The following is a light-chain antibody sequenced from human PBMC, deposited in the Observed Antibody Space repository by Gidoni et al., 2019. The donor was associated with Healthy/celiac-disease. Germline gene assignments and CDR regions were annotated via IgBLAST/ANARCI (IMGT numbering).Light chain of an antibody. CDR1: QSLLHSNGYNY. Sequence: DIVMTQSSLSLPVTPGEPASISCRSSQSLLHSNGYNYLDWYLQKPGQSPQLLIYLGSNRSSGVPARFSGSGSGTDFTLKISRVEAEDVGVYYCMQALQTPWTFGQGTKVEIK. V-gene: IGKV2-28*01. CDR2: LGS. CDR3: MQALQTPWT. J-gene: IGKJ1*01.